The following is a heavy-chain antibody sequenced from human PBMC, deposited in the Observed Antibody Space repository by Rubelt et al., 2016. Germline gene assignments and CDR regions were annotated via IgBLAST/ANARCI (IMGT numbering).Heavy chain of an antibody. J-gene: IGHJ4*02. D-gene: IGHD3-9*01. CDR3: ARDPLTGYYPFDY. CDR1: GFTFSSHW. CDR2: IKEDGSAK. Sequence: EMQLVESGGGLVQPGGSLRLSCAASGFTFSSHWMSWVRQAPGKGLEWVASIKEDGSAKQYVDSVKGRFIISRDNAKNSLYLEMDSLRAEDTAVDFCARDPLTGYYPFDYWGQGTLVTVSS. V-gene: IGHV3-7*03.